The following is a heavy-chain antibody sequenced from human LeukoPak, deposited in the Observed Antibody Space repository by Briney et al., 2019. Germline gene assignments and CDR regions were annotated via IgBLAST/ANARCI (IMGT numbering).Heavy chain of an antibody. CDR1: GGSISSGDYY. CDR2: IYYSGST. Sequence: SETLSLTCTVSGGSISSGDYYWSWIRQPPGKGLEWIVYIYYSGSTYYNPSLKSRVTISVDTSKNQFSLKLSSVTAADTAVYYCARVGIDNWFDPWGQGTLVTVSS. CDR3: ARVGIDNWFDP. V-gene: IGHV4-30-4*01. D-gene: IGHD7-27*01. J-gene: IGHJ5*02.